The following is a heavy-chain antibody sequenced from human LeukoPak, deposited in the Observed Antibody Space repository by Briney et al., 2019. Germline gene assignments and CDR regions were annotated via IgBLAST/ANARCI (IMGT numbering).Heavy chain of an antibody. CDR2: IYSGGST. Sequence: GGSLRLSCAAYGFTVSSNYMSWVRQAPGKGLEWVSVIYSGGSTYYADSVKGRFTISRHNSKNTLYLQMNSLRAEDTAVYYCATDAYYYGSGTGAFDIWGQGTMVTVSS. D-gene: IGHD3-10*01. CDR3: ATDAYYYGSGTGAFDI. CDR1: GFTVSSNY. J-gene: IGHJ3*02. V-gene: IGHV3-53*04.